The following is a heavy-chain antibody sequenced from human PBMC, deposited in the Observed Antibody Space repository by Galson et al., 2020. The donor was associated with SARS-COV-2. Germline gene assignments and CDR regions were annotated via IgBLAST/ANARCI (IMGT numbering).Heavy chain of an antibody. V-gene: IGHV3-21*01. D-gene: IGHD5-18*01. CDR2: ISSSSSYT. Sequence: GESLKISCAASGFTFSSYSMNWVRQAPGKGLEWVTSISSSSSYTYYAAPLKGRFTISRDNAKNSLYLQMNSLRAEDTAVYYCARDAGYIYGYELDYWGQGTLVTVSS. CDR3: ARDAGYIYGYELDY. J-gene: IGHJ4*02. CDR1: GFTFSSYS.